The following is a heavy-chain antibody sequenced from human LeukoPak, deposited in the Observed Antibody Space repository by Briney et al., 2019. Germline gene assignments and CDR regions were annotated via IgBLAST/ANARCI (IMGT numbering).Heavy chain of an antibody. D-gene: IGHD3-10*01. CDR3: ARDSWSSSGVGY. J-gene: IGHJ4*02. Sequence: PSETLSLTCTVSGGSISSYYWSWIRQPPGKGLEWIGYIYYSGSTNYNPSLKSRVTISVDTSKNQFSLKLSSVTAADTAVYYCARDSWSSSGVGYWGQGTLVTVSS. CDR2: IYYSGST. CDR1: GGSISSYY. V-gene: IGHV4-59*12.